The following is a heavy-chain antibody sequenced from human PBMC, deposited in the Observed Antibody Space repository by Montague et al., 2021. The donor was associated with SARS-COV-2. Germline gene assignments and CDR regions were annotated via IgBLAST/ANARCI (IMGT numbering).Heavy chain of an antibody. CDR3: ARDEYNRYWYKY. CDR1: AGSLSSSSHY. CDR2: VDSAGST. D-gene: IGHD2-8*02. J-gene: IGHJ4*02. Sequence: SETLSLTCTVSAGSLSSSSHYWGWLHQPPGMVLQWIGSVDSAGSTYYSPSLKSRVTISLDTSKNQFSLKLSSVTAADTAVYYCARDEYNRYWYKYWGQGALVTVSS. V-gene: IGHV4-39*07.